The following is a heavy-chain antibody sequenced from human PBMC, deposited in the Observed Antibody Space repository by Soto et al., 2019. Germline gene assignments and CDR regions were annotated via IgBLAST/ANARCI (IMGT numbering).Heavy chain of an antibody. CDR2: ISDDVSNK. Sequence: PGGSLRLSCAASGFTFSNYGMHWVRQSPGKGLEWVAFISDDVSNKYYADSMKGRFTMSRDNSKSTLYLQMSSLRVEDTAVYYCTKRRNVLRFLEWSSGMEVWGQGTTVTVSS. V-gene: IGHV3-30*18. CDR3: TKRRNVLRFLEWSSGMEV. D-gene: IGHD3-3*01. CDR1: GFTFSNYG. J-gene: IGHJ6*02.